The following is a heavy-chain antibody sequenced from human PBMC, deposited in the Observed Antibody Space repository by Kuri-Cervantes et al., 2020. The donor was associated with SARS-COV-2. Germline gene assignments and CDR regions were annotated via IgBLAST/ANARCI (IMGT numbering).Heavy chain of an antibody. CDR3: AREYYYGSGRYYGAFDH. D-gene: IGHD3-10*01. V-gene: IGHV1-46*01. J-gene: IGHJ4*02. CDR2: LNPSGGSR. Sequence: ASVKVSCKASGYIFTSHNMHWVRQAPGRGLEWMGMLNPSGGSRINTQKFQGRLTMTRDTPTSTVYMGLSSLRSDDTAVYYCAREYYYGSGRYYGAFDHWGQGTPVTVSS. CDR1: GYIFTSHN.